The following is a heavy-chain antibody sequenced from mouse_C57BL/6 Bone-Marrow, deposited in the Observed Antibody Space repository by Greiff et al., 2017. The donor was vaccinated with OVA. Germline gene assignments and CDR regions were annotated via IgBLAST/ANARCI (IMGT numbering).Heavy chain of an antibody. Sequence: EVKLVESEGGLVQPGSSMKLSCTASGFTFSDYYMAWVRQVPEKGLEWVANINYDGSSTYYLDSLKSRFIISRDNAKNILYLQMSSLKSEDTATYDCAREGGDYGKTYYFDYWGQGTTLTVSA. D-gene: IGHD2-1*01. CDR2: INYDGSST. J-gene: IGHJ2*01. CDR3: AREGGDYGKTYYFDY. V-gene: IGHV5-16*01. CDR1: GFTFSDYY.